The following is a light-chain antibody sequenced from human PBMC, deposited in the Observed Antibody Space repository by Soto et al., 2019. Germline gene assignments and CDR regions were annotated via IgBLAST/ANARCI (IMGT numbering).Light chain of an antibody. V-gene: IGKV1-39*01. CDR2: ATP. Sequence: DTQMTQSPSYLSASVGDRISITCRASQTASNYVNWYQQKPGKAPTLLISATPTLQSGVPSRFRGSGSGTDFTLTITSLQPEDFATYYCQQTYTTPRTFGQGTKVAIK. CDR1: QTASNY. J-gene: IGKJ1*01. CDR3: QQTYTTPRT.